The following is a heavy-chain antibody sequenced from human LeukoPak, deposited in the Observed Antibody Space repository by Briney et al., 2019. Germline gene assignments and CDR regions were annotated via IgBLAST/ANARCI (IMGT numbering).Heavy chain of an antibody. V-gene: IGHV3-23*01. Sequence: GGSLRLSCAASGFAFSNYAMSWVRQAPGKGLEWVSSISGSGGDTYYSDSVEGRFTISRDNSKNTLYLQMNSLRGEDTALYYCAKDGWVANINWFDPWGQGTLVTVSS. CDR2: ISGSGGDT. CDR1: GFAFSNYA. J-gene: IGHJ5*02. D-gene: IGHD5-12*01. CDR3: AKDGWVANINWFDP.